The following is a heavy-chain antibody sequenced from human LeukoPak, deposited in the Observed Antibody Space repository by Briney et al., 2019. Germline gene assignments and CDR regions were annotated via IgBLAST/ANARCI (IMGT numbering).Heavy chain of an antibody. CDR3: ARDGGSAWFLDY. V-gene: IGHV3-48*04. CDR2: ISSSGNTT. CDR1: GFTFSNYS. J-gene: IGHJ4*02. D-gene: IGHD6-19*01. Sequence: GGSLRLSCADSGFTFSNYSMNWVRQAPGKGLEWVSYISSSGNTTYNADSVKGRFSITRDNAKNSLYLQMNSLRAEDTAVYYCARDGGSAWFLDYWGQGTLVTVSS.